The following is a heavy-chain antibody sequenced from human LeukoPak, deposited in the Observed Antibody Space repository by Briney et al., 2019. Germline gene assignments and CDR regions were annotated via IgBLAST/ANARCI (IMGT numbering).Heavy chain of an antibody. CDR2: IYYSGST. CDR1: GGSISSYY. CDR3: ARYQGSGDAFDY. J-gene: IGHJ4*02. V-gene: IGHV4-59*12. D-gene: IGHD4-17*01. Sequence: SETLSLTCTVSGGSISSYYWSWIRQPPGKGLEWIGYIYYSGSTSYNPSLESRVTISVDTSKNQFSLKLGDVTAADTAVYYCARYQGSGDAFDYWGQGTLVTVSS.